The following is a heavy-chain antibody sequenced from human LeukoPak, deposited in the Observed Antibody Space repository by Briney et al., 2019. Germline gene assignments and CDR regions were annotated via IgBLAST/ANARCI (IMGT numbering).Heavy chain of an antibody. CDR2: INPNSGGT. V-gene: IGHV1-2*06. CDR1: GYTFTGYY. D-gene: IGHD1-26*01. J-gene: IGHJ3*02. Sequence: ASVKVSCKASGYTFTGYYMHGVRQAPGQGLEWMGRINPNSGGTNYAQKFQGRVTMTRDTSISTAYMELSRLRSDDTAVYYCARDVGATDAFDIWGQGTMVTVSS. CDR3: ARDVGATDAFDI.